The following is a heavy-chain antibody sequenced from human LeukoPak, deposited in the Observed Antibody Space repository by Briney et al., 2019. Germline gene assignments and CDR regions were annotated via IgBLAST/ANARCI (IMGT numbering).Heavy chain of an antibody. CDR1: GASISSGGYS. J-gene: IGHJ5*02. Sequence: SETLSLTCAVSGASISSGGYSWSWIRHPPGKGLEWIGYIYHSGSTYYNPSLKSRVTISVDRSKNQFSLKLSSVTAADTAVYYCARVLSPTYYYDSSGLKDNWFDPWGQGTLVTVSS. D-gene: IGHD3-22*01. V-gene: IGHV4-30-2*01. CDR3: ARVLSPTYYYDSSGLKDNWFDP. CDR2: IYHSGST.